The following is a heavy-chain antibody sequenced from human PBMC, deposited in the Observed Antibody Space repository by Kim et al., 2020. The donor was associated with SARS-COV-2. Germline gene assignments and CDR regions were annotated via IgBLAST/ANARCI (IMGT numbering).Heavy chain of an antibody. CDR3: AREDLTTGAFDY. Sequence: SETLSLTCTVSGGSISSYYWSWIRQPPGKGLEWIGYIYYSGSTNYNPSLKSRVTISVDTSKNQFSLKLSSVTAADTAVYYCAREDLTTGAFDYWGQGTLVTVSS. J-gene: IGHJ4*02. CDR1: GGSISSYY. D-gene: IGHD4-17*01. CDR2: IYYSGST. V-gene: IGHV4-59*01.